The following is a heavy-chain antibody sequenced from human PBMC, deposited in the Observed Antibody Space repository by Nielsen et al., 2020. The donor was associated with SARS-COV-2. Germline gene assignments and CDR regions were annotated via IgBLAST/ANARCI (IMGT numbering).Heavy chain of an antibody. D-gene: IGHD3-22*01. J-gene: IGHJ3*02. V-gene: IGHV3-30*18. Sequence: GGSLRLSCAAPGFTFSSYGMHWVRQAPGKGLEWVAVISYDGSNKYYADSVKGRFTISRDNSKNTLYLQMNSLRAEDTAVYYCAKGSMIARAFDIWGQGTMVTVSS. CDR1: GFTFSSYG. CDR3: AKGSMIARAFDI. CDR2: ISYDGSNK.